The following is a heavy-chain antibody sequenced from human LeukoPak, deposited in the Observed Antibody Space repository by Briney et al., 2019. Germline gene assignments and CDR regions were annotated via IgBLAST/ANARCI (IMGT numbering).Heavy chain of an antibody. J-gene: IGHJ5*02. V-gene: IGHV3-33*01. CDR2: IWYDGSNK. Sequence: GRSLRLSCAASGFTFSSYGMHWVRQAPGKGLEWVAVIWYDGSNKYYADSVKGRFTISRDNSKNTLYLQMNSLRAEDTAVYYCARDLDSSSWYSGFDPWGQGTLVTVSS. CDR3: ARDLDSSSWYSGFDP. D-gene: IGHD6-13*01. CDR1: GFTFSSYG.